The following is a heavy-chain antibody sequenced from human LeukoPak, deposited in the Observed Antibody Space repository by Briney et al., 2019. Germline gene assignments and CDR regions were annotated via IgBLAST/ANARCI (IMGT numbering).Heavy chain of an antibody. J-gene: IGHJ4*02. Sequence: GGSLRLSCAASGFSFRIYEMNWVRQAPGKGLEWVSYISSSRSNTIYYADSVKGRFTISRDDAKNSLYLQMNSLRAEDTAVYYCARDLYYYDSGNKVPGFPDYWGQGTLVTVSS. CDR1: GFSFRIYE. CDR3: ARDLYYYDSGNKVPGFPDY. D-gene: IGHD3-10*01. CDR2: ISSSRSNTI. V-gene: IGHV3-48*03.